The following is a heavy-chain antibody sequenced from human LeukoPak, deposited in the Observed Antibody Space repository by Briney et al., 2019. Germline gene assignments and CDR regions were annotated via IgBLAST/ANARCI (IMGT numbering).Heavy chain of an antibody. D-gene: IGHD4-17*01. CDR1: GGSISSYY. J-gene: IGHJ3*02. CDR2: ISYSGST. CDR3: ARTHYGDYVPGGFDI. Sequence: PSETLSLTCTVSGGSISSYYWSWIRQPPGKGLEWIGYISYSGSTNKNPSLKSRVTISVDTSKKQFSLNLSSVSAADTAMYYCARTHYGDYVPGGFDIWGQGTMVTVSS. V-gene: IGHV4-59*08.